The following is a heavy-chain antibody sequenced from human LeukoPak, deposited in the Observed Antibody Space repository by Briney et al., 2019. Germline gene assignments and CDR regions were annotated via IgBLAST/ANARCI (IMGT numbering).Heavy chain of an antibody. CDR1: GFTFSSHA. J-gene: IGHJ4*02. CDR3: AKHGTYYDFWSGQYYFDY. V-gene: IGHV3-23*01. D-gene: IGHD3-3*01. Sequence: GGSLRLSCAAPGFTFSSHAVSWVRQAPGKGLEWVSGISGSGDSTNSADSVKGRFTISRDNSRNTLYLQMNSLRAEDTAVYYCAKHGTYYDFWSGQYYFDYWGQGTLVTVSS. CDR2: ISGSGDST.